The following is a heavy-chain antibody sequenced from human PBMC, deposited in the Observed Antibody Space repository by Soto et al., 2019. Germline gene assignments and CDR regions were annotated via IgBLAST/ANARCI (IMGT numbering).Heavy chain of an antibody. J-gene: IGHJ5*02. D-gene: IGHD3-3*01. CDR2: IYSSGNT. CDR3: ARGQRFSDWFDP. CDR1: GGTISGYY. Sequence: SETQSLTCSVSGGTISGYYWTWIRQPAGKGLEWIGRIYSSGNTKYNPSLQSRVTMSLDTSNNQFSLRLTSVTAAHTAVYYCARGQRFSDWFDPWGQGTLVTVSS. V-gene: IGHV4-4*07.